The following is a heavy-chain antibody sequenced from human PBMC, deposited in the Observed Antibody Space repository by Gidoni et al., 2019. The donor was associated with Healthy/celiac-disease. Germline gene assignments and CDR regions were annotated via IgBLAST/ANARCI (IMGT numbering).Heavy chain of an antibody. CDR2: INHSGST. Sequence: QVQLQQWGAGLLKPSETLSLTCAVYGGSFRVYYWSWIRQPPGKGLEWIGEINHSGSTNYNPSLKSRVTISVDTSKNQFSLKLSSVTAADTAVYYCARGPYSSGWYKGNWFDPWGQGTLVTVSS. J-gene: IGHJ5*02. CDR1: GGSFRVYY. CDR3: ARGPYSSGWYKGNWFDP. D-gene: IGHD6-19*01. V-gene: IGHV4-34*01.